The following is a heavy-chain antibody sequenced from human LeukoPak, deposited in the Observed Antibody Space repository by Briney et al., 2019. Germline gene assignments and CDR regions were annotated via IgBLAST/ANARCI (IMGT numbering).Heavy chain of an antibody. CDR1: AGSISSGGYY. D-gene: IGHD3-22*01. CDR3: AREYYYDSSGYIDY. J-gene: IGHJ4*02. Sequence: SQTLSLTCTVSAGSISSGGYYWSWLRQHPGKGLEWVGYIYYSGSTYYNPSLKSRLTISVHPSKNQFSLNLSSVTDPDTAVYYCAREYYYDSSGYIDYWGQGTLVTDSS. CDR2: IYYSGST. V-gene: IGHV4-31*03.